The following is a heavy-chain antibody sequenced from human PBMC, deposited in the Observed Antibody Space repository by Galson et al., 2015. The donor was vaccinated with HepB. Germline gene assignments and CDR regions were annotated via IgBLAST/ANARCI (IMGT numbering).Heavy chain of an antibody. D-gene: IGHD6-19*01. CDR3: ARGGGSGWYGDFDY. CDR2: TYYRSKWYN. V-gene: IGHV6-1*01. Sequence: CAISGDSVSSNSAAWNWIRQSPSRGLEWLGRTYYRSKWYNDYAVSVKSRITINPDTSKNQFSLQLNSVTPEDTAVYYCARGGGSGWYGDFDYWGQGTLVTVSS. J-gene: IGHJ4*02. CDR1: GDSVSSNSAA.